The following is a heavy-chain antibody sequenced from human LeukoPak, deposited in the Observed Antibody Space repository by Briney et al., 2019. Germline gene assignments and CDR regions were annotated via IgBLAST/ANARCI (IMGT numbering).Heavy chain of an antibody. D-gene: IGHD3-9*01. CDR1: GFTFSSYE. CDR2: IYSGGST. CDR3: ARVGYYDIGDAFDI. J-gene: IGHJ3*02. V-gene: IGHV3-53*01. Sequence: GGSLRLSCAASGFTFSSYEMNWVRQAPGKGLEWVSVIYSGGSTYYADSVKGRFTISRDNSKNTLYLQMNSLRAEDTAVYYCARVGYYDIGDAFDIWGQGTMVTVSS.